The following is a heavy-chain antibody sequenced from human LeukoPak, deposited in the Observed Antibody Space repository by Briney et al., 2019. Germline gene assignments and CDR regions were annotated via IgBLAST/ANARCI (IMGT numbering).Heavy chain of an antibody. CDR1: GGSITTTNW. V-gene: IGHV4-4*02. CDR2: VHLNGAT. D-gene: IGHD1-26*01. CDR3: TRESGAFSPFGF. Sequence: SETLSLTCAVSGGSITTTNWWSWVRQPPGKGLEWIGEVHLNGATNYNPSLESRFSMSIDKSNNHLSLEVASVTAADTAMYYCTRESGAFSPFGFWGQGTLVTVSS. J-gene: IGHJ4*02.